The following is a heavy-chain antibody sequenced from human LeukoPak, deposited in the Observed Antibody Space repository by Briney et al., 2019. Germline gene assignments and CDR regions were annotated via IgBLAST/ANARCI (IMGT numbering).Heavy chain of an antibody. J-gene: IGHJ4*02. CDR3: ARALITSTVYFDF. D-gene: IGHD1-1*01. CDR1: GGSISNSSYY. Sequence: ASETLSLTCAVSGGSISNSSYYWGWIRQPPGRGLEWIGSIYYSGSTFYSPSLKSRVTISVDTSKNQFSLKLSSVTAADTAVYYCARALITSTVYFDFWGQGTLVTVSS. V-gene: IGHV4-39*01. CDR2: IYYSGST.